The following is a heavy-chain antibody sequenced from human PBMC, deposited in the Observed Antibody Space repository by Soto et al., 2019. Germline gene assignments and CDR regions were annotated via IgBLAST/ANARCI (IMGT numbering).Heavy chain of an antibody. D-gene: IGHD6-19*01. Sequence: GGSLRLSCAASGLSFVNYAMNWVRQAPGKGLEWVSGLSGSGTSTYYADSVKGRFTISRDNSRDTLFLQMNSLTADDTAVYYCAKATTIGGWFNPFDSWGQGALFTVSS. CDR3: AKATTIGGWFNPFDS. CDR2: LSGSGTST. CDR1: GLSFVNYA. V-gene: IGHV3-23*01. J-gene: IGHJ4*02.